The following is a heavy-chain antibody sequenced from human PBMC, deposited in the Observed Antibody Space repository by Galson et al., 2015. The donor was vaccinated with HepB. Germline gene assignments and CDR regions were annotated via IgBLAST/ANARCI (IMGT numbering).Heavy chain of an antibody. D-gene: IGHD6-13*01. CDR2: IYYSGST. Sequence: LSLTCTVSGGSISSGGYYWSWIRQHPGKGLEWIGYIYYSGSTYYNPSLKSRVTISVDTSKNQFSLKLSSVTAADTAVYYCARDRLGYSGYEATVPDKKPGIAAAGEFDYWGQGTLVTVSS. CDR1: GGSISSGGYY. CDR3: ARDRLGYSGYEATVPDKKPGIAAAGEFDY. J-gene: IGHJ4*02. V-gene: IGHV4-31*03.